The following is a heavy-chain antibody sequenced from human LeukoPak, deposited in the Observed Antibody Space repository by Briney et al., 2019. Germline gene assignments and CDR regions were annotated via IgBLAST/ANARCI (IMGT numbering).Heavy chain of an antibody. J-gene: IGHJ6*03. CDR1: GYTFTSYY. D-gene: IGHD2-2*01. Sequence: GASVKVSCKASGYTFTSYYMHWVRQAPGQGLEWRGIINPSGGSTSYAQKFQGRVTMTRDMSTSTVYMELSSLRSEDTAVYYCARYRGCSSTGCYYYYYMDVWGKGTTVTVSS. V-gene: IGHV1-46*01. CDR3: ARYRGCSSTGCYYYYYMDV. CDR2: INPSGGST.